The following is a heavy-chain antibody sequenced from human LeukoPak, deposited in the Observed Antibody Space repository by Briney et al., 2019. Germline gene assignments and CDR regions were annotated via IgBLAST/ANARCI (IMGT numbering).Heavy chain of an antibody. CDR1: GGTFSGYA. V-gene: IGHV1-69*04. D-gene: IGHD3-16*01. CDR2: IIPISGIANHAQEIA. CDR3: GGGEGSRGGGMDV. J-gene: IGHJ6*02. Sequence: ASVNVSCKASGGTFSGYAINWVRQAPGQGLEWMGRIIPISGIANHAQEIANYAQKLQGRVTITADKSTDTAYMELTSLRYDDTAVYYWGGGEGSRGGGMDVWGQGTTVTVSS.